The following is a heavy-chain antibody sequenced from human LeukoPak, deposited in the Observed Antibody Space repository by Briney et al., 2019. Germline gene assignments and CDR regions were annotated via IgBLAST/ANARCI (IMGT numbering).Heavy chain of an antibody. CDR2: ISYDGSNK. CDR1: RFTFNTYA. J-gene: IGHJ4*02. CDR3: AKDRLRTIFGVPGGYYFDY. D-gene: IGHD3-3*01. V-gene: IGHV3-30*18. Sequence: PGGSLRLSCAASRFTFNTYAVNWVRQAPGKGLEWVAVISYDGSNKYYADSVKGRFTISRDNSKNTLYLQMNSLRAEDTAVYYCAKDRLRTIFGVPGGYYFDYWGQGTLVTVSS.